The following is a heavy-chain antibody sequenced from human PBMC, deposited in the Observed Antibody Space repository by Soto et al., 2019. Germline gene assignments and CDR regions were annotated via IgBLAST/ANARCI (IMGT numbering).Heavy chain of an antibody. J-gene: IGHJ4*02. CDR3: AKSHYDFWSGYEYYFDY. D-gene: IGHD3-3*01. Sequence: GGTLRLSCAASEFTSRNYWMSWVRQAPGNGLAWVSDSSAAGGRAEYADSVKGRFTISRDNSKNTLYLQMKSLRAEDTAVYYCAKSHYDFWSGYEYYFDYWGQGALVTVSS. CDR1: EFTSRNYW. CDR2: SSAAGGRA. V-gene: IGHV3-23*01.